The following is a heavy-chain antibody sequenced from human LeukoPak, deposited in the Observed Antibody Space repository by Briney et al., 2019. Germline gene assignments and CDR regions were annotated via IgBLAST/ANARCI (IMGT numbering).Heavy chain of an antibody. V-gene: IGHV3-23*01. CDR2: IGGSGDST. D-gene: IGHD3-22*01. J-gene: IGHJ4*02. CDR1: GFTFSTYA. Sequence: GGSLRLSCAASGFTFSTYAVNWVRQAPGKGLEWVSTIGGSGDSTYYADSVKGRFTISRDNSKDTLYLQMSSVRVDDTAVYYCARDRGRYYDSRGFYWGYYFDYWGQGILVTVST. CDR3: ARDRGRYYDSRGFYWGYYFDY.